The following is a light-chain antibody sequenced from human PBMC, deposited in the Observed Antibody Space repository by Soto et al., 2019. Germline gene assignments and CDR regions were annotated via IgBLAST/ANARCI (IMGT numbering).Light chain of an antibody. CDR3: SSYTTSRTLV. J-gene: IGLJ1*01. CDR2: DVS. V-gene: IGLV2-14*03. CDR1: SSDVGDSNS. Sequence: QSALTQPASVSGSPGQSITISCTGTSSDVGDSNSVSWYQQHPGKAPELMIFDVSNRPSGVSNRFSGSKSGNTASLTISGLQAEDEADYYCSSYTTSRTLVFGTGTKVTVL.